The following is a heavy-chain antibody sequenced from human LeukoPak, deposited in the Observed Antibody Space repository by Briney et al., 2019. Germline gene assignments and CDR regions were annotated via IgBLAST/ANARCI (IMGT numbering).Heavy chain of an antibody. Sequence: SETLFLTCAVYGGSFSGYYWTWIRQPPGKGLEWIGEINHSGSTNYNPSLKSRVTISLDTSKNQFSLKLTSVTAADTAVYYCARGRGFLEWSYFDYWGQGTLVTVSS. V-gene: IGHV4-34*01. D-gene: IGHD3-3*01. CDR3: ARGRGFLEWSYFDY. CDR1: GGSFSGYY. J-gene: IGHJ4*02. CDR2: INHSGST.